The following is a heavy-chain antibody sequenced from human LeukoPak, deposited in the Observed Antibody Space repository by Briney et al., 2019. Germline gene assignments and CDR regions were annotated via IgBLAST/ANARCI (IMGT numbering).Heavy chain of an antibody. CDR2: INPNSGGT. Sequence: ASVKVSCKASGYTLTRYYMHWVRQAPGQGREWMGWINPNSGGTNYAQKFQGRVTMTRDTSISTAYMELSRLRSDDTAVYYCARDQDGYYYYYMDVWGKGTTVTVSS. CDR3: ARDQDGYYYYYMDV. J-gene: IGHJ6*03. V-gene: IGHV1-2*02. CDR1: GYTLTRYY.